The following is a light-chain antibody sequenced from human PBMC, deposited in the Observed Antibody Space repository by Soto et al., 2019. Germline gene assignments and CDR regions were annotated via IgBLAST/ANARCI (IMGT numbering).Light chain of an antibody. CDR1: RSNIGAGYD. CDR3: QSYYSSLSGYV. Sequence: QSVLTQPPSGAGSPGQRVTISCSWSRSNIGAGYDVHWYQQLPGTAPKLLIYANNIRPSGVPGRFSGSKSGTSASLAITGLQAEDEADYYCQSYYSSLSGYVFGTGTKATVL. V-gene: IGLV1-40*01. CDR2: ANN. J-gene: IGLJ1*01.